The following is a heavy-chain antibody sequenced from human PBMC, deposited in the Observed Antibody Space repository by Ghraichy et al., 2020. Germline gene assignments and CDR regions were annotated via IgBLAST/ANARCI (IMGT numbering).Heavy chain of an antibody. J-gene: IGHJ5*02. D-gene: IGHD3/OR15-3a*01. CDR2: IFVGGTT. V-gene: IGHV4-4*07. CDR3: VRDKKFTGTGSVVYWFDP. Sequence: SETLSLTCSVSGGSISSYYWSWIRQPAGKGLEWIGRIFVGGTTNYNPSLQSRVTMSVDTSTNQVSLRLTSVTAADTAVYYCVRDKKFTGTGSVVYWFDPWGQGTLVTVSS. CDR1: GGSISSYY.